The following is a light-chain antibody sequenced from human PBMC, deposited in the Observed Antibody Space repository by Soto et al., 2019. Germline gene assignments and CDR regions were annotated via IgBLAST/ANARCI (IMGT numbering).Light chain of an antibody. V-gene: IGKV1-39*01. CDR2: AAS. CDR3: QQSYNTPWT. J-gene: IGKJ1*01. CDR1: QSIGRN. Sequence: DIQMTQSPSSLSASVRDRVTITCRSSQSIGRNLNWYLQKPGKAPKLLVYAASHLQSGVPSRFSGGGSGTAFTLIISSLQPEDSATYYFQQSYNTPWTFSQGTKVDIK.